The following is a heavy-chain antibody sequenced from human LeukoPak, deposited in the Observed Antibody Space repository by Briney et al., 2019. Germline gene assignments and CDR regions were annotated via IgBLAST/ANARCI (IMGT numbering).Heavy chain of an antibody. J-gene: IGHJ6*02. D-gene: IGHD1-26*01. V-gene: IGHV4-39*07. CDR3: ARDGRISPYSGMDV. CDR1: GGSISSSSYY. CDR2: IYYSGST. Sequence: SETLSLTCTVSGGSISSSSYYWGWIRQPPGKGLEWIGSIYYSGSTYYNPSLKSRVSISVDTSKNQFSLKLNSVTPADTAVYYCARDGRISPYSGMDVWGQGTTVTVSS.